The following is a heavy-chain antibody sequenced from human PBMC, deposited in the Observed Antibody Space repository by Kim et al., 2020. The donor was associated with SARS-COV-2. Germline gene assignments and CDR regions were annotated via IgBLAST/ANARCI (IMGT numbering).Heavy chain of an antibody. Sequence: GGSLRLPCEASGFTFNNYWMNWVRQGPGKGLVWVSRIKGDGSDTHYADSVKGRFTISRDNAKNTLHLQLNSLGVEDTAIYFCARGTFQQGFDPWGQGTLVTVSS. J-gene: IGHJ5*02. CDR3: ARGTFQQGFDP. V-gene: IGHV3-74*01. D-gene: IGHD6-13*01. CDR1: GFTFNNYW. CDR2: IKGDGSDT.